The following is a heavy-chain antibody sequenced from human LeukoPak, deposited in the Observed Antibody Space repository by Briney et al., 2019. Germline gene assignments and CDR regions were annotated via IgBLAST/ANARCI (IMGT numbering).Heavy chain of an antibody. V-gene: IGHV3-43D*03. Sequence: PGGSLRLSCAASGFTFDDYAIHWVREAPGKGLEWVSLISWDGGSTYYADSVKGRFTISRDNSKNSLYLQMNSLRAEDTALYYCAKGGYYDSSGYEGYPLDYWGQGTLVTVSS. CDR1: GFTFDDYA. J-gene: IGHJ4*02. D-gene: IGHD3-22*01. CDR2: ISWDGGST. CDR3: AKGGYYDSSGYEGYPLDY.